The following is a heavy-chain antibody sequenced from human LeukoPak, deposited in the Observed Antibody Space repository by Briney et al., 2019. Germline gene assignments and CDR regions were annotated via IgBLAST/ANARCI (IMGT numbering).Heavy chain of an antibody. CDR3: ARDRDYHDDRTDYYYDAFDI. CDR1: GFTFSNYW. CDR2: VKQDESEK. J-gene: IGHJ3*02. D-gene: IGHD3-22*01. Sequence: PGGSLRLSCAGSGFTFSNYWMTWVRQAPGEGLEWVANVKQDESEKHYVDSVKGRFTISRDNAKSSLYLRMDSLRVEDTAVYYCARDRDYHDDRTDYYYDAFDIWGQGTTVTVSS. V-gene: IGHV3-7*01.